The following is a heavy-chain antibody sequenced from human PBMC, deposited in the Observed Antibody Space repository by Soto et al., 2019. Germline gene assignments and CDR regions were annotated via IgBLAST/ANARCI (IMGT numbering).Heavy chain of an antibody. CDR2: IIPIFGTA. CDR3: ARDLQQRATHFGY. D-gene: IGHD6-13*01. CDR1: GGTFSSYA. J-gene: IGHJ4*02. V-gene: IGHV1-69*13. Sequence: GASVKVSCKASGGTFSSYAISWVRQAPGQGLEWMGGIIPIFGTANYAQKFQGRVTITADESTSTAYMELSSLRSEDTAAYYCARDLQQRATHFGYWGQGTLVTVSS.